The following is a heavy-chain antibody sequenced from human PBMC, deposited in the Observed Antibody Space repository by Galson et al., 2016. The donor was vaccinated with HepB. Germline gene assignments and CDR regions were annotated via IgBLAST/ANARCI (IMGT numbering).Heavy chain of an antibody. D-gene: IGHD6-13*01. CDR1: LDTISITGYF. J-gene: IGHJ4*02. CDR3: ARYGSWTGFDY. Sequence: TLSLTCTVSLDTISITGYFWSWIRQLPGGGLEWIGYISRSGSVYLNPSLKSRSVISVDTSKNQFSLDVRSVTAADTAVYFCARYGSWTGFDYWGRGTLVTVSS. V-gene: IGHV4-31*03. CDR2: ISRSGSV.